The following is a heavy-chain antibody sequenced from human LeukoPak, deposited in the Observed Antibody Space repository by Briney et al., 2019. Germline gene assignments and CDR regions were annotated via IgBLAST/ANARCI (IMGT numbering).Heavy chain of an antibody. CDR3: ARFALSSSLDY. Sequence: GESLKISCKVSGYRLTNNWIGWVRQVPGKGLEWMGIIYPGYSDTRYSPSFQGQVTFSVDTSTSTVYLQRSSLKASDTAIYYCARFALSSSLDYWGQGTLVTVSP. J-gene: IGHJ4*02. V-gene: IGHV5-51*01. CDR2: IYPGYSDT. D-gene: IGHD6-13*01. CDR1: GYRLTNNW.